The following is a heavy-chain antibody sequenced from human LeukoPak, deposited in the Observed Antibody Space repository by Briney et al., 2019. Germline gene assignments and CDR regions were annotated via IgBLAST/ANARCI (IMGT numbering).Heavy chain of an antibody. CDR3: AKVGSGWYGVGY. CDR1: GFTFSTSG. D-gene: IGHD6-19*01. Sequence: GGSLRLSGAASGFTFSTSGMHWVRQAPGKGLGWVAFIPSDGSIKYYADSVKGRFTISRDNSKNTMYLQMNSLRTEDTAVYSCAKVGSGWYGVGYWGQGTLVTVSS. V-gene: IGHV3-30*02. J-gene: IGHJ4*02. CDR2: IPSDGSIK.